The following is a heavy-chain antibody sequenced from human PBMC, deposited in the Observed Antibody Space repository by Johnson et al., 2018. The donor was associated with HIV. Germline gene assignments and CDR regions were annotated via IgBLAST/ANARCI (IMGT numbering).Heavy chain of an antibody. J-gene: IGHJ3*02. V-gene: IGHV3-66*01. CDR2: IYSGGST. D-gene: IGHD1-26*01. CDR1: GFTFDDYD. Sequence: VQLVESGGGLVQPGGSLRLSCAASGFTFDDYDMTWVRQPPGKGLEWVSVIYSGGSTYYADSVKGRFTISRDNSKNTLYLQMNSRRAEDTAVYYCARDPSPIVGATYAFDIWGQGTMVTVSS. CDR3: ARDPSPIVGATYAFDI.